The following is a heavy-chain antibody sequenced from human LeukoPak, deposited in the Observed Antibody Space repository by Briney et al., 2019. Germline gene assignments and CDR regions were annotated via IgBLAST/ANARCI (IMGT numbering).Heavy chain of an antibody. CDR1: GYTFTSYA. CDR2: INAGNGHT. Sequence: ASVKVSCKASGYTFTSYAMHWVRQAPGQRLEWMGWINAGNGHTKYSQKFQGRVTITRDTSASTAYMELSSLRSEDTAVYYCAREGIAAAAPFDYWGQGTLVTVSS. CDR3: AREGIAAAAPFDY. J-gene: IGHJ4*02. D-gene: IGHD6-13*01. V-gene: IGHV1-3*01.